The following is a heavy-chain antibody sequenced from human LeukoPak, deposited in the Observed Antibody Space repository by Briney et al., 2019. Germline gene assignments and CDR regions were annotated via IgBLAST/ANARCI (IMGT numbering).Heavy chain of an antibody. Sequence: SVKVSCKASGGTFISYAISWVRQAPGQGLEWMGRIIPIFGTANYAQKFQGRVTITTDESTSTAYMELRSLRSEDTAVYYCGRDYGSGYPFDYWGQGSLVTVSS. J-gene: IGHJ4*02. CDR1: GGTFISYA. CDR2: IIPIFGTA. CDR3: GRDYGSGYPFDY. D-gene: IGHD3-22*01. V-gene: IGHV1-69*05.